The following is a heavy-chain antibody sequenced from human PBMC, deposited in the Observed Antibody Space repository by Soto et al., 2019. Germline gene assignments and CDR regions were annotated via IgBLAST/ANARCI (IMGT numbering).Heavy chain of an antibody. CDR3: ARSACSGGSCYSF. J-gene: IGHJ4*02. V-gene: IGHV1-69*02. D-gene: IGHD2-15*01. CDR1: GGTFSSYT. CDR2: IIPILGIA. Sequence: ASVKVSCKASGGTFSSYTISWVRQAPGQGLEWMGRIIPILGIANYAQKFQGRVTITADKSTSTAYMELSSLRSEDTAVYYCARSACSGGSCYSFWGQGTLVTVSS.